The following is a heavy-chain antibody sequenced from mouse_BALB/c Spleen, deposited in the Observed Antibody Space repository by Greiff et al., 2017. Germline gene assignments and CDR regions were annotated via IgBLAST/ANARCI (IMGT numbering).Heavy chain of an antibody. Sequence: DVKLVESGPGLVKPSQSLSLTCTVTGYSITSDYAWNWIRQFPGNKLEWMGYISYSGSTSYNPSLKSRISITRDTSKNQFFLQLNSVTTEDTATYYCARSRYYGYYFDYWGQGTTLTVSS. J-gene: IGHJ2*01. CDR2: ISYSGST. CDR3: ARSRYYGYYFDY. D-gene: IGHD1-2*01. CDR1: GYSITSDYA. V-gene: IGHV3-2*02.